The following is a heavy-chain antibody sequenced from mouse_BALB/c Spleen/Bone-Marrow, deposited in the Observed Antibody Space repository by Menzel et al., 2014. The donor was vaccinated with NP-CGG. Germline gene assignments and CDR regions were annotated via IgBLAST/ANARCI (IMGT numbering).Heavy chain of an antibody. V-gene: IGHV5-17*02. Sequence: EVHLVESGGGLVQPGGSRKLSCAASGFTFSGFAMHWVRQAPEKGLEWVAYISSGSSTIYYAYTVMGRFTISRDNPKNTLFLQMTSLRSEDTAMDYCARSGSRSGYFDYWGQGTTLTVSS. CDR3: ARSGSRSGYFDY. CDR2: ISSGSSTI. D-gene: IGHD1-1*01. CDR1: GFTFSGFA. J-gene: IGHJ2*01.